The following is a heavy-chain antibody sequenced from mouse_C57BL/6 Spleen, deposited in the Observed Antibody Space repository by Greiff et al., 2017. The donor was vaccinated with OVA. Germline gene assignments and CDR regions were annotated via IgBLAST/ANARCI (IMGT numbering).Heavy chain of an antibody. J-gene: IGHJ1*03. D-gene: IGHD1-1*01. CDR2: IDPSDSYT. CDR3: ARRDYYGSSLYWYFDV. V-gene: IGHV1-69*01. Sequence: QVQLQQSGAELVMPGASVKLSCKASGYTFTSYWMHWVKQRPGQGLEWIGEIDPSDSYTNYNQKFKGKSTLTVDKSSSTAYMQLSSLTSEDSAVYYCARRDYYGSSLYWYFDVWGTGTTVTVSS. CDR1: GYTFTSYW.